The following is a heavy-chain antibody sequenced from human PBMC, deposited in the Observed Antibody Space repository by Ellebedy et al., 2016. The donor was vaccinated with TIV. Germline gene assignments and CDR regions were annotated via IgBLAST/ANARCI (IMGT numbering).Heavy chain of an antibody. CDR1: GFSLSTSGMC. V-gene: IGHV2-70*11. D-gene: IGHD3-3*01. Sequence: SGPTLVKPTQTLTLTCAFSGFSLSTSGMCVSWIRQPPGKALEWLARIDCDDKKYYNTSLTTRRTNSKDTSRNQVVLTMTNRDPVDTATYYCARVSIFGGRPVDPWGQGTLVAVSS. J-gene: IGHJ5*02. CDR3: ARVSIFGGRPVDP. CDR2: IDCDDKK.